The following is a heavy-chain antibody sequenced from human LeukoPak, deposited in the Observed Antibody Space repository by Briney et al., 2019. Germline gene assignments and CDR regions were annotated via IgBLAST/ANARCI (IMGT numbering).Heavy chain of an antibody. D-gene: IGHD5-18*01. CDR2: INRNSGSI. Sequence: GGSLRLSCAASGFTFSYYWMSWVRQAPGKGLEWVSGINRNSGSIDYADSVKGRVTISRDNAKNSLYLQMNSLRAEDMALYYCAKGATAMVKGNYMDVWGKGTTVTVSS. V-gene: IGHV3-9*03. J-gene: IGHJ6*03. CDR1: GFTFSYYW. CDR3: AKGATAMVKGNYMDV.